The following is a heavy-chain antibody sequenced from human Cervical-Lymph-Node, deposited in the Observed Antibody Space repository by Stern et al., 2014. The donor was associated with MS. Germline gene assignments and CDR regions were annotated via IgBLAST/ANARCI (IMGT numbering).Heavy chain of an antibody. D-gene: IGHD6-13*01. J-gene: IGHJ4*02. CDR3: AKDRTSSSWGVDY. CDR1: GFNFDDYG. V-gene: IGHV3-9*01. Sequence: EVPLVASGGGLVQPCRSLRLSCAASGFNFDDYGMHWVRQAPGKGLEWVSGISWNSDKIVYAESVKGRFTISRDNVKDSLHLQMDSLRVEDTALYYCAKDRTSSSWGVDYWGQGTLVTVSS. CDR2: ISWNSDKI.